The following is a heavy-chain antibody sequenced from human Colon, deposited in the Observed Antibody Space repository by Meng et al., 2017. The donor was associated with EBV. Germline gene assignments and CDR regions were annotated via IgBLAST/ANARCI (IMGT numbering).Heavy chain of an antibody. CDR1: GYTFTHHG. J-gene: IGHJ4*02. CDR2: ISCYNGDT. D-gene: IGHD4-17*01. CDR3: ARDGGKYDYGDLFDY. Sequence: QVQLVQSGDEVKKPGASVKVSCKASGYTFTHHGISWIRQAPGQGLEWMGWISCYNGDTNYAQNLQGRVTMTIDKSTSTAYMDLRSLRSDDTAVYYCARDGGKYDYGDLFDYWGQGTLVTVFS. V-gene: IGHV1-18*01.